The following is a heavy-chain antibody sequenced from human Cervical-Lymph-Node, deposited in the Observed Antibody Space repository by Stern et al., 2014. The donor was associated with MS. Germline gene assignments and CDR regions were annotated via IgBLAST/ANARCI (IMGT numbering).Heavy chain of an antibody. CDR1: GYSFTIYY. J-gene: IGHJ4*02. CDR2: IYPYDSDT. CDR3: ARHVQGFDY. V-gene: IGHV5-51*01. Sequence: EVQLVESGAEVKKPGESLKISCKLSGYSFTIYYIAWVRQMPGKGLEWMGVIYPYDSDTTSSPSFQGQFTISADKSITPASLQWSSLRASDTAMYYCARHVQGFDYWGQGTLVTVSS.